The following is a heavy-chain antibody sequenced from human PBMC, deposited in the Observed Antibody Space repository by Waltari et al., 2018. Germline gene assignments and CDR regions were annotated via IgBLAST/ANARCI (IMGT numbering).Heavy chain of an antibody. CDR3: ALGVDTAMVDY. D-gene: IGHD5-18*01. CDR1: GGSISSGGYY. J-gene: IGHJ4*02. CDR2: IYYIGRT. Sequence: QVQLQESGPGLVKPSQTLPLTCTVSGGSISSGGYYWSWIRPHPGKGLEWIGYIYYIGRTYYNPSLKSRVTISVDTSKNQFSLKLSSVTAADTAVYYCALGVDTAMVDYWGQGTLVTVSS. V-gene: IGHV4-31*03.